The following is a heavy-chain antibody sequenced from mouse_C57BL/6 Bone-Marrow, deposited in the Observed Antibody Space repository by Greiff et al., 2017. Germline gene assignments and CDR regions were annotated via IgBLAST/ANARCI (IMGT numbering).Heavy chain of an antibody. CDR3: ARPDYYGSSPWFAY. D-gene: IGHD1-1*01. CDR2: ISSGGSYT. V-gene: IGHV5-6*01. CDR1: GFTFSSYG. J-gene: IGHJ3*01. Sequence: EVHLVESGGDLVKPGGSLKLSCAASGFTFSSYGMSWVRQAPDKRLEWVATISSGGSYTYYPDSLKGRFTISRDNAKNTLYLQMSSLKSEDTAMYYWARPDYYGSSPWFAYWGQGTLVTVSA.